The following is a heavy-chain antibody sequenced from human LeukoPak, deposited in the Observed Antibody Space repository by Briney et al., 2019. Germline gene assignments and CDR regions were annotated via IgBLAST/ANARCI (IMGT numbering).Heavy chain of an antibody. CDR1: GFTFSSYG. D-gene: IGHD3-22*01. Sequence: GGSLRLSCAASGFTFSSYGMHWVRQAPGKGLEWVAFIRYDGSNKYYADSVKGRFTISRDNAKNSLYLQMNSLRAEDTAVYYCARGRSSSYYYPLDYWGQGTLVTVSS. J-gene: IGHJ4*02. CDR2: IRYDGSNK. V-gene: IGHV3-30*02. CDR3: ARGRSSSYYYPLDY.